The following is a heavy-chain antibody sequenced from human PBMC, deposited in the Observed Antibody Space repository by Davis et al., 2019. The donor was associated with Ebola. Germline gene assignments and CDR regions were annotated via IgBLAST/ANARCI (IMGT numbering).Heavy chain of an antibody. D-gene: IGHD6-19*01. CDR2: IYHSGST. V-gene: IGHV4-4*02. CDR1: GGSISRSNW. CDR3: ASDRSSGYSSGWYDY. Sequence: MPSETLSLTCAVSGGSISRSNWWSWVRQPPGKGLEWIGEIYHSGSTNYNPSIKSRVTISVDKSKNQFSLKLSSVTAADTAVYYWASDRSSGYSSGWYDYWGQGTLVTVSS. J-gene: IGHJ4*02.